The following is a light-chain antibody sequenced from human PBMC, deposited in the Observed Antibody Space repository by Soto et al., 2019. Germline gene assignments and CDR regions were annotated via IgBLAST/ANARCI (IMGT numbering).Light chain of an antibody. Sequence: SYELTQPPSVSVSPGQTARITCSGDALAKQYVYWYQQKAGQAPVLLMSKDTERPSGIPERFSGPSSGTTVTLTISGVQAEDEADYYCQSADSSAYYAFGIGTKVTVL. CDR3: QSADSSAYYA. CDR2: KDT. J-gene: IGLJ1*01. V-gene: IGLV3-25*02. CDR1: ALAKQY.